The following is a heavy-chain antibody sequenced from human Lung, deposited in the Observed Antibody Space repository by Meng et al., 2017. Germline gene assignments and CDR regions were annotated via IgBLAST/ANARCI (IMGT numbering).Heavy chain of an antibody. CDR2: INHSGST. CDR1: GGSFSDYY. D-gene: IGHD4-11*01. Sequence: QVTLQQLGAVLLKPSDTLSLTCFVSGGSFSDYYWSWLRQPPGKGLEWIGEINHSGSTNYNPSLESRATISVDTSQNNLSLKLSSVTAADSAVYYCARGPTTMAHDFNYWGQGTLVTVSS. V-gene: IGHV4-34*01. CDR3: ARGPTTMAHDFNY. J-gene: IGHJ4*02.